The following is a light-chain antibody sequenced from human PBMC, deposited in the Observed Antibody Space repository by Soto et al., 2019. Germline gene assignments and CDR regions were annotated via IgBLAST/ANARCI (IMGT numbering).Light chain of an antibody. V-gene: IGLV2-14*01. CDR3: SSYTSSSTPV. CDR2: EVS. J-gene: IGLJ1*01. Sequence: QSALTQPASVSGSPGQSITISCTGTSSDVGGYNYVSWYQQHPGKAPKLMIYEVSSRPSGVSNRFSGSKSGNTASLTIFGLQAEDEADYYCSSYTSSSTPVFGTGTKVTVL. CDR1: SSDVGGYNY.